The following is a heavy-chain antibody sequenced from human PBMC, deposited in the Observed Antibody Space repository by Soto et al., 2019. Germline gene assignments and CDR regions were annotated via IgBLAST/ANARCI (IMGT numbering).Heavy chain of an antibody. Sequence: SETLSLTCTISGDSINNYFWNWIRQTPGKGLEWIGYISYSGSTSYNPSLQSRVTISSDTSKNHFSLELSSVTAADTAVYYCARARQRDTGRGLDVWGQGTTVTVSS. CDR3: ARARQRDTGRGLDV. V-gene: IGHV4-59*01. CDR2: ISYSGST. D-gene: IGHD5-18*01. CDR1: GDSINNYF. J-gene: IGHJ6*02.